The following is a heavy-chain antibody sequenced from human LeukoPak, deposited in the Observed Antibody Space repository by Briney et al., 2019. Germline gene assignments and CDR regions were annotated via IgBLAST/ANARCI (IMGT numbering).Heavy chain of an antibody. V-gene: IGHV3-23*01. CDR2: IRGNGADT. J-gene: IGHJ4*02. CDR1: GFTFSSYA. D-gene: IGHD1-26*01. CDR3: AKVPNSGSYYYFDY. Sequence: GPSPRLSCAASGFTFSSYAMSWVRQAPGKGLELVSAIRGNGADTYYADSVKGRFTISRDNSKNTLYLQMNSLRAEDTAVYYCAKVPNSGSYYYFDYWGQGALVTVSS.